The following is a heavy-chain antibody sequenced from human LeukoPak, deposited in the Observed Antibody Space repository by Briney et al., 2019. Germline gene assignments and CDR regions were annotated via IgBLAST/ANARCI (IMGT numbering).Heavy chain of an antibody. Sequence: GSLRLSCAASGFPFSSYGMHWVRQAPGKGLEWVAFIRYDGNNKYYADSVKGRFTISRDNSKNTLYLQMNSLRAEDTAVYYCAKGLGDYPNWFDPWGQGTLVTVSS. D-gene: IGHD4-17*01. CDR1: GFPFSSYG. CDR2: IRYDGNNK. V-gene: IGHV3-30*02. J-gene: IGHJ5*02. CDR3: AKGLGDYPNWFDP.